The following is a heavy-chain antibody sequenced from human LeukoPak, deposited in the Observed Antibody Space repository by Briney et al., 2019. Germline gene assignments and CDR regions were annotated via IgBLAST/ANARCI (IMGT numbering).Heavy chain of an antibody. D-gene: IGHD4-17*01. CDR2: IWYDGSNK. J-gene: IGHJ4*02. CDR3: ARDYGDYGNLGYFDY. CDR1: GFTFSSYG. Sequence: GGSLRLSCAASGFTFSSYGMHWVRQAPGKGLEWVAVIWYDGSNKYYADYVKGRFTISRDNSKNTLYLQVNSLRTEDTAVYYCARDYGDYGNLGYFDYWGQGTLVTVSS. V-gene: IGHV3-33*01.